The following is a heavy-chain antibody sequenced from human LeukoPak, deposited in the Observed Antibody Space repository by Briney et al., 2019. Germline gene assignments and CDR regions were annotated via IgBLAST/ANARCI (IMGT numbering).Heavy chain of an antibody. Sequence: QTGGSLRLSCAASGFTFSSYEMNWVRQAPGKGLEWVSYISSSGSTIYYADSVKGRFTISSDNAKNSLYLQMNSLRAEDTAVYYCAELGITMIGGVWGKGTTVTISS. J-gene: IGHJ6*04. CDR2: ISSSGSTI. V-gene: IGHV3-48*03. CDR1: GFTFSSYE. CDR3: AELGITMIGGV. D-gene: IGHD3-10*02.